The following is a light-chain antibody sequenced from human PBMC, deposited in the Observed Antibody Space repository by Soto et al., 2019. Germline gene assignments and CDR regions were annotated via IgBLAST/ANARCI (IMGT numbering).Light chain of an antibody. J-gene: IGLJ1*01. Sequence: QSVLTQPASVSGSPGQSITISCTGTSSDVGGYNYVSWYQQHPGKAPELMIYDVSNRPSGVSNRFSGSKSDNTASLTISGLQAEDEADYYCSSYTSSSTPSVFGTGIKVTVL. CDR2: DVS. CDR3: SSYTSSSTPSV. CDR1: SSDVGGYNY. V-gene: IGLV2-14*01.